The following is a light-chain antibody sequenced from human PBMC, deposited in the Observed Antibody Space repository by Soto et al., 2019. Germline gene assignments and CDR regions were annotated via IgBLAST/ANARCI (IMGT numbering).Light chain of an antibody. CDR3: QEYFQWPPGM. J-gene: IGKJ1*01. Sequence: EIVVTQSPATLSASPGERVTLSCRASQIVSSRLAWYQQRPGQVPRLLIYDTSTRALGISARFSGSGSGTEFTLTISGLESEDFTGYYCQEYFQWPPGMFGPGPTVDIK. CDR1: QIVSSR. CDR2: DTS. V-gene: IGKV3-15*01.